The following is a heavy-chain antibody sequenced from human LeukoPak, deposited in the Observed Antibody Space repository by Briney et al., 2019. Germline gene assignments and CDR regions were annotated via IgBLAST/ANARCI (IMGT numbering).Heavy chain of an antibody. V-gene: IGHV3-7*01. Sequence: GGSLRLSCAASGFTFSSYWMSWVRQAPGKGLEWVANIKQDGSEKYYVDSVKGRFTISRDNAKNSLYLQMNSLRAEDTAVYYCARDPEPNTAMADAFDIWGQGTMVTVSS. J-gene: IGHJ3*02. CDR2: IKQDGSEK. CDR1: GFTFSSYW. D-gene: IGHD5-18*01. CDR3: ARDPEPNTAMADAFDI.